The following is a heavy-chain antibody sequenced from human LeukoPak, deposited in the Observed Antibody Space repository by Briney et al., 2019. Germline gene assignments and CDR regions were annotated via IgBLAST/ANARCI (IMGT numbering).Heavy chain of an antibody. CDR2: IYYSGST. V-gene: IGHV4-39*07. Sequence: PSETLSLICTVSGGSISSSSYYWGWIRQPPGKGLEWIGSIYYSGSTYYNPSLKSRVTISVDTSKNQFSLKLSSVTAADTAVYYCARDLPGYSSSWFQRGSHYYYGMDVWGQGTTVTVSS. CDR1: GGSISSSSYY. J-gene: IGHJ6*02. D-gene: IGHD6-13*01. CDR3: ARDLPGYSSSWFQRGSHYYYGMDV.